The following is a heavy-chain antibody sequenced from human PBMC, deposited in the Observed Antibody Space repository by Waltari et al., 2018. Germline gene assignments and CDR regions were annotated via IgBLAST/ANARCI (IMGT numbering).Heavy chain of an antibody. CDR1: GGSISSYY. Sequence: QVQLQESGPGLVKPSETLSLTCTVSGGSISSYYWSWIRQPPGKGLEWSGYSYYSGSTNHHPSRKRRVTISVDTAKNQFSLKLSSVTAADTAVYYCAREVVTLDYYYYGMDVWGQGTTVTVSS. CDR3: AREVVTLDYYYYGMDV. J-gene: IGHJ6*02. V-gene: IGHV4-59*01. D-gene: IGHD2-21*02. CDR2: SYYSGST.